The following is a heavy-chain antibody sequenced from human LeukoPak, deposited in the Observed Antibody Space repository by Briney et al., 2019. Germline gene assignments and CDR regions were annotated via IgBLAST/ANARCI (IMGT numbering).Heavy chain of an antibody. V-gene: IGHV1-2*02. CDR1: GYIFVDYY. D-gene: IGHD2-2*01. CDR2: INPNSGGT. Sequence: ASVKVSCKASGYIFVDYYMHWVRQAPGQGLEWMGWINPNSGGTNYAQKFQGGVTMTRDTSISTAYMELSRLRSDDTAVYYCARGRDIVVGYWGQGTLVTVSS. J-gene: IGHJ4*02. CDR3: ARGRDIVVGY.